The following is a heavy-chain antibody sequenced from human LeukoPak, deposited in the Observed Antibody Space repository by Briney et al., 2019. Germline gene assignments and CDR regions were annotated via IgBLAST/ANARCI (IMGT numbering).Heavy chain of an antibody. CDR3: AKDSDVEQQLVLIFDY. D-gene: IGHD6-13*01. CDR2: ISYDGGKK. V-gene: IGHV3-30*18. J-gene: IGHJ4*02. CDR1: GFTFSSYG. Sequence: GRSLRLSCAASGFTFSSYGMHWVRQAPGKGLEWVAVISYDGGKKYYADSVKGRFTISRDNSKNTLYLQMNSLRAEDTAVYYCAKDSDVEQQLVLIFDYWGQGTLVTVSS.